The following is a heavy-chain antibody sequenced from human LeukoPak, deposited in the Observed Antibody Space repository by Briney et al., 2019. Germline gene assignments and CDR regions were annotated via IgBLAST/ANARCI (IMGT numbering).Heavy chain of an antibody. CDR2: IYPGDSDT. CDR3: ARLVDTAMVSAFDV. CDR1: GYSFTRYS. Sequence: GESLKISCKASGYSFTRYSIGWVRQMPGKGLEWMGIIYPGDSDTRYGPSFQGQVTISADKSISTAYLQWSSLKASDTAMYYCARLVDTAMVSAFDVWGQGTMVTVSS. D-gene: IGHD5-18*01. J-gene: IGHJ3*01. V-gene: IGHV5-51*01.